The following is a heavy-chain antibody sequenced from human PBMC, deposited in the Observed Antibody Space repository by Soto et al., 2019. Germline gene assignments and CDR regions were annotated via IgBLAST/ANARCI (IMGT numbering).Heavy chain of an antibody. CDR2: IYYSGST. J-gene: IGHJ6*02. Sequence: SETLPLPCTASGGSISSRIYNWGWIRKPPGKGLEWIGSIYYSGSTYYNPSLKSRVTLSVDTSKNQFSLKLSSVTAADTAVYYCARPTTRYYGMDVWGQGTTVTVSS. V-gene: IGHV4-39*01. D-gene: IGHD1-1*01. CDR1: GGSISSRIYN. CDR3: ARPTTRYYGMDV.